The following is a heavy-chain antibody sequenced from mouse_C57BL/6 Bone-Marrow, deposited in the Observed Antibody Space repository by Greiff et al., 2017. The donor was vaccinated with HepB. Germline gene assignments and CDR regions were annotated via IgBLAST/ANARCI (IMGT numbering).Heavy chain of an antibody. D-gene: IGHD4-1*01. Sequence: EVKLLESGGDLVKPGGSLKLSCAASGFTFSSYGMSWVRQTPDKRLEWVATISSGGSYTYYPDSVKGRFTISRDNAKNTLYLQMSSLKSEDTAMYYCARPFPSSNWSWFAYWGQGTLVTVSA. V-gene: IGHV5-6*01. CDR1: GFTFSSYG. CDR2: ISSGGSYT. CDR3: ARPFPSSNWSWFAY. J-gene: IGHJ3*01.